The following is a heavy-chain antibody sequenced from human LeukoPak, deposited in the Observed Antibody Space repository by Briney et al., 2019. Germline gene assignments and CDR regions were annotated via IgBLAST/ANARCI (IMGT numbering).Heavy chain of an antibody. J-gene: IGHJ4*02. Sequence: PGGSLRLSCAASGFTFSSYSMNWIRQAPGKGLEWVSSISSSSYIYYADSVKGRFTISRDNAKNSLYLQMNSLRAEDTAVYYCARDPPSIAAAGGYWGQGTLVTVSS. CDR3: ARDPPSIAAAGGY. V-gene: IGHV3-21*01. CDR2: ISSSSYI. CDR1: GFTFSSYS. D-gene: IGHD6-13*01.